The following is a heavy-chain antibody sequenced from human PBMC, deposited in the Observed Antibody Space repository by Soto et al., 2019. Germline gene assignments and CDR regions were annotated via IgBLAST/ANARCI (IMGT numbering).Heavy chain of an antibody. CDR1: GCTFSSYA. CDR3: EKTGIQLWAINGMDV. Sequence: PGGSLRLSCAASGCTFSSYAMNWVRQAPGKGLEWVSVVSGSGGSTYYADSVKGRFTISRDNSKNTLYLQMNSLRAEDTAVYYCEKTGIQLWAINGMDVWGQGTTVTVSS. V-gene: IGHV3-23*01. CDR2: VSGSGGST. D-gene: IGHD5-18*01. J-gene: IGHJ6*02.